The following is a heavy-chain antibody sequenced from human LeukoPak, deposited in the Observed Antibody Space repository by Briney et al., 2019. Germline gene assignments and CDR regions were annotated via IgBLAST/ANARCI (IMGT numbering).Heavy chain of an antibody. Sequence: GGSLRLSCAASGFTFSVYYMSWIRQAPGEGLEWVSYISSSGSTIYYADSVKGRFTISRDNAKNSLYLQMNSLRAEDTAVYYCARDRLYYYGMDVWGQGTTITVSS. V-gene: IGHV3-11*01. CDR1: GFTFSVYY. CDR2: ISSSGSTI. CDR3: ARDRLYYYGMDV. D-gene: IGHD6-25*01. J-gene: IGHJ6*02.